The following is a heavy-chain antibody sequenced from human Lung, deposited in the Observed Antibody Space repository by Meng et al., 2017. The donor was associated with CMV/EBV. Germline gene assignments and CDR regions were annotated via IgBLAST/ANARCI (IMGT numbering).Heavy chain of an antibody. J-gene: IGHJ4*02. CDR1: GYTFSGFY. CDR3: ARDGSVLPIVY. CDR2: INPISGGT. V-gene: IGHV1-2*02. Sequence: ASVKVSCKASGYTFSGFYIHWVRQAPGQGLEWMGWINPISGGTDYSQKFQGRVTLTRDTSISTAYMELTRLTSDDTAVYFCARDGSVLPIVYWGPGTLVTVSS. D-gene: IGHD2-15*01.